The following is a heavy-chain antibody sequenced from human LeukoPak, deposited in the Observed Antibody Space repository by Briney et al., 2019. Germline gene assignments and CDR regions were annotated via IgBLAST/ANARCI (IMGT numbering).Heavy chain of an antibody. Sequence: GGSLRLSCAASGFTFSTYAMHWYRQTPDKGLEWLALMSYDGSNLYYAESVRGRFTISKDTSKDTLYLQMNSLRPDDTAVYYCARAFTGYCRGGTCYSDNWGQGTLATVSS. D-gene: IGHD2-15*01. CDR3: ARAFTGYCRGGTCYSDN. CDR2: MSYDGSNL. CDR1: GFTFSTYA. V-gene: IGHV3-30*04. J-gene: IGHJ4*02.